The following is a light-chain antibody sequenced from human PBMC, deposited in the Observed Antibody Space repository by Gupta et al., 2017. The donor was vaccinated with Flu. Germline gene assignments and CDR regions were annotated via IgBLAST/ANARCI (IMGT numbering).Light chain of an antibody. CDR3: QQRSDWPRLT. CDR1: QSVSSY. CDR2: GAS. J-gene: IGKJ4*01. V-gene: IGKV3-11*01. Sequence: ERATLSCRASQSVSSYLAWYQHKPGQAPRLLIYGASNRATGIPARFSGSGSGTDFTLAISSLEPEDFAVYYCQQRSDWPRLTFGEGPRWRSN.